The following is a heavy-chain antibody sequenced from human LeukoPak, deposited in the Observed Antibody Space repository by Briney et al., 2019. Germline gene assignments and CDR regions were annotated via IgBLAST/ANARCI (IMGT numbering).Heavy chain of an antibody. CDR2: IYYSGST. D-gene: IGHD5-18*01. J-gene: IGHJ6*02. CDR1: GRSISSSSYY. V-gene: IGHV4-39*01. CDR3: ARRKRGYSYGYYYYYGMDV. Sequence: SETLSLTCTVSGRSISSSSYYWGWIRQPPGKGLEWIGSIYYSGSTYYNPSLKSRVTISVDTSKNQFSLKLSSVTAADTAVYYCARRKRGYSYGYYYYYGMDVWGQGTTVTVSS.